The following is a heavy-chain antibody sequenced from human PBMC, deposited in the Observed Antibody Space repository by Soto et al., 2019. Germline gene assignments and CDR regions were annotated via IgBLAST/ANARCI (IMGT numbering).Heavy chain of an antibody. D-gene: IGHD1-26*01. CDR1: GFSLRSYW. CDR2: IKEDGSEK. V-gene: IGHV3-7*01. J-gene: IGHJ4*02. Sequence: EVHLVESGGGLVQPGGSGRLSCVGSGFSLRSYWMSWVRQAPGKGLEWVANIKEDGSEKYYVDSVKGRFTISRDNAKNSMYLQMNSLRDEDTAVYYCARPPGAETSYWGQGTLVTVSS. CDR3: ARPPGAETSY.